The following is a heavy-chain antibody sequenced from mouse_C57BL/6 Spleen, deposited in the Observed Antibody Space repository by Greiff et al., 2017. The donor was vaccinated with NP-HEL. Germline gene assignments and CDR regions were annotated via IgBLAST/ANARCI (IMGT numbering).Heavy chain of an antibody. CDR2: IYPGDGDT. CDR3: ARQLRSYYFDY. V-gene: IGHV1-80*01. CDR1: GYAFSSYW. J-gene: IGHJ2*01. Sequence: QVQLQQSGAELVKPGASVKISCKASGYAFSSYWMNWVKQRPGKGLEWIGQIYPGDGDTNYNGKFKGKATLTADKSSSTAYMQLSSLTSEDSAVYFCARQLRSYYFDYWGQGTTLTVSS. D-gene: IGHD3-2*02.